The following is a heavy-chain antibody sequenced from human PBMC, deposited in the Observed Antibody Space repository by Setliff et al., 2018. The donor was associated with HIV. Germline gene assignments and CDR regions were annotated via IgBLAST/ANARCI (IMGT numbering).Heavy chain of an antibody. CDR1: GFSFSSYE. CDR2: ISSSGSPI. Sequence: LRLSCAASGFSFSSYEMNWVRQAPGKGLEWVSYISSSGSPIYYADSAKGRFTISRDNANKSLYLQMNSLRAEDTAVYYCSASGWPFDYWGQGTLVTVSS. D-gene: IGHD6-19*01. CDR3: SASGWPFDY. J-gene: IGHJ4*02. V-gene: IGHV3-48*03.